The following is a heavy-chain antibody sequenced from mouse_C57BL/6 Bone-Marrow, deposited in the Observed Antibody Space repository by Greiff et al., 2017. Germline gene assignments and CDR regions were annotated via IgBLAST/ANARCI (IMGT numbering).Heavy chain of an antibody. D-gene: IGHD2-4*01. Sequence: EVQLQQSGPGLVKPSQSLSLTCSVTGYSITSGYYWNWIRQFPGNKLEWMGYISYDGSNNYHPSLKNRISITRDTSKNQFFLKLNSVTTEDTATYYCARGDYYDAMDYWGQGTSVTVSS. V-gene: IGHV3-6*01. CDR3: ARGDYYDAMDY. CDR1: GYSITSGYY. J-gene: IGHJ4*01. CDR2: ISYDGSN.